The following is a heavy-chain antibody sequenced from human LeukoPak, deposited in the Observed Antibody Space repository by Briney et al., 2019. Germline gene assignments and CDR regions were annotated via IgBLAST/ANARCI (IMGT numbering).Heavy chain of an antibody. D-gene: IGHD2-2*01. CDR2: IRSKAYGGTT. Sequence: GSLRLSCTASGFTFGDYAMSWVRQAPGKGLEWVGFIRSKAYGGTTEYAASVKGRFTISRDDSKSIAYLQMNSLKTEDTAVHYCTRDGLKRYQLLIDYWGQGTLVTVSS. V-gene: IGHV3-49*04. CDR3: TRDGLKRYQLLIDY. J-gene: IGHJ4*02. CDR1: GFTFGDYA.